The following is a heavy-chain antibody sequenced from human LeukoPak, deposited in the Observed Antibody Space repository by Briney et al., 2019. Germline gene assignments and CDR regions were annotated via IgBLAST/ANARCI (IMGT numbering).Heavy chain of an antibody. V-gene: IGHV3-30*04. CDR1: GFTFSSYA. CDR2: ISYDGSNK. CDR3: ARASGMDV. J-gene: IGHJ6*02. Sequence: GGSLRLSCAASGFTFSSYAMHWVRQAPGKGLEWVAVISYDGSNKYYADSVKGRFTISEDNSNNTLYLQMNSLRAEDTAVYYCARASGMDVWGQGTTVTVSS.